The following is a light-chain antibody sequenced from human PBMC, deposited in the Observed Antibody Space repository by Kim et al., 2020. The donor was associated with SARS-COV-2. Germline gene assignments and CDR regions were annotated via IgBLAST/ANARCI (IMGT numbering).Light chain of an antibody. CDR1: SLRSYY. Sequence: SSELTQDPAVSVALGQTVRITCQGDSLRSYYATWYQQKPGQAPILVIYGKNNRPSGIPVRFSGSSSGNTASLTITGTQAGDEADYYCNSRDSNANVVFGGGTQLTVL. CDR3: NSRDSNANVV. V-gene: IGLV3-19*01. CDR2: GKN. J-gene: IGLJ2*01.